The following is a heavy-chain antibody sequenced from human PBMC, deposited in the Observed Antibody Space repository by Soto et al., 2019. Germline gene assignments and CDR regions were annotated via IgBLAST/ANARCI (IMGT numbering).Heavy chain of an antibody. V-gene: IGHV1-8*01. CDR2: MNPNSGNT. D-gene: IGHD3-3*01. CDR3: ARVITGYDFWSGYYGYYYYGMDV. J-gene: IGHJ6*02. Sequence: ASVKVSCKASGYTFTSYDINWVRQATGQGLEWMGWMNPNSGNTGYAQKFQGRVTMTRNTSISTAYMELSSLRSEDTAVYYCARVITGYDFWSGYYGYYYYGMDVWGQGTTVTVSS. CDR1: GYTFTSYD.